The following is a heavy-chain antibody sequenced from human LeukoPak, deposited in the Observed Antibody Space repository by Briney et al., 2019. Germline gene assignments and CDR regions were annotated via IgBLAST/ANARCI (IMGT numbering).Heavy chain of an antibody. Sequence: GGPLRLSCAPSGFPFSYAWMRWARQARGEGVEWVGCIKNKTDGGTTDYAAPVKGRFTISRDDSKNTLYVQMNSLKTEDTAVYYCTTDPSGYTYGYPFDYWGQGTLVTVSS. J-gene: IGHJ4*02. V-gene: IGHV3-15*01. CDR1: GFPFSYAW. CDR2: IKNKTDGGTT. D-gene: IGHD5-18*01. CDR3: TTDPSGYTYGYPFDY.